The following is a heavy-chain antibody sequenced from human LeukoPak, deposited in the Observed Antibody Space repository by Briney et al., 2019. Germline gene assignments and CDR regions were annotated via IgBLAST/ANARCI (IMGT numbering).Heavy chain of an antibody. D-gene: IGHD3-3*01. CDR1: GGSISSGSYY. Sequence: SETLSLTCTVSGGSISSGSYYCSWIRQPAGKGLEWIGRIYTSGSTNYNPSLKSRVTISVDTSKNQFSLKLSSVTAADTAVYYCARDRLEWLLGLDPWGQGTLVTVSS. J-gene: IGHJ5*02. V-gene: IGHV4-61*02. CDR3: ARDRLEWLLGLDP. CDR2: IYTSGST.